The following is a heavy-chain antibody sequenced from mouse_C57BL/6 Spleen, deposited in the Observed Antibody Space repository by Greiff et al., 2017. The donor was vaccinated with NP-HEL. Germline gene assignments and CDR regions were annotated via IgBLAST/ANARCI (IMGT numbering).Heavy chain of an antibody. D-gene: IGHD1-1*01. CDR3: ARSDGSSYEEAWFAY. J-gene: IGHJ3*01. CDR2: IDPSDSYT. CDR1: GYTFTSYW. V-gene: IGHV1-50*01. Sequence: QVQLQQPGAELVKPGASVKLSCKASGYTFTSYWMQWVKQRPGQGLEWIGEIDPSDSYTNYNQKFKGKATLTVDTSSSTAYMQLSSLTSEDSAVYYCARSDGSSYEEAWFAYWGQGTLVTVSA.